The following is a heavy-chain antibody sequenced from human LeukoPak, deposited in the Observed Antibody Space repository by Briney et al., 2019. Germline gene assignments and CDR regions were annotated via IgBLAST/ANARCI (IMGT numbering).Heavy chain of an antibody. CDR3: AKLMTTKLFDY. CDR1: GFAFSSYG. CDR2: ISYDGSNK. D-gene: IGHD5-24*01. V-gene: IGHV3-30*18. J-gene: IGHJ4*02. Sequence: QPGGSLRLSCAASGFAFSSYGMHWVRQAPGKGLEWVAVISYDGSNKYYADSVKSRFTVSRDNPKNTLYLQMNSLRAEDTAVYYCAKLMTTKLFDYWGQGTLVTVSS.